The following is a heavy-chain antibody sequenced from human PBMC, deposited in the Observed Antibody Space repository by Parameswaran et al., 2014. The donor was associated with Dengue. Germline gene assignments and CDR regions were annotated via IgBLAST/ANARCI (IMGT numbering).Heavy chain of an antibody. CDR3: ARGYVRRVYSQGVLGY. CDR2: MNPNSGNT. J-gene: IGHJ4*02. Sequence: WVRQAPGQGLEWMGWMNPNSGNTGYAQKFQGRVTMTRNTSISTAYMELSSLRSEDTAVYYCARGYVRRVYSQGVLGYWGQGTLVTVSS. V-gene: IGHV1-8*01. D-gene: IGHD5-18*01.